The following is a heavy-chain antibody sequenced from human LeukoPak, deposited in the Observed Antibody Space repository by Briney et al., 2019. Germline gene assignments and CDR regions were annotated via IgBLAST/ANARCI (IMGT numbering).Heavy chain of an antibody. J-gene: IGHJ6*03. CDR1: GGSFSGYY. CDR3: ARVTTYYGSGSYYPTHYYYYYMDV. D-gene: IGHD3-10*01. V-gene: IGHV4-34*01. Sequence: SETLSLTCAAYGGSFSGYYWSWIRQPPGKGLESIGEINHSGSTNYNPSLKSRVTISVDTSKNQFSLKLSSVTAADTAVYYCARVTTYYGSGSYYPTHYYYYYMDVWGKRTTVTVSS. CDR2: INHSGST.